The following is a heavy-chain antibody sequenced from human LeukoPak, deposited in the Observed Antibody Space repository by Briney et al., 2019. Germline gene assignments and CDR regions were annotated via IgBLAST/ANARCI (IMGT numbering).Heavy chain of an antibody. V-gene: IGHV1-2*02. Sequence: ASVKVSCKASGYTFTGYYMHWVRQAPGQGLEWMGWINPNSGGTNYAQKFQGRVTMTRDTSISTAYMELSRLRSEDTAVYYCARASMDSSSPVDYWGQGTLVTVSS. D-gene: IGHD6-6*01. J-gene: IGHJ4*02. CDR2: INPNSGGT. CDR3: ARASMDSSSPVDY. CDR1: GYTFTGYY.